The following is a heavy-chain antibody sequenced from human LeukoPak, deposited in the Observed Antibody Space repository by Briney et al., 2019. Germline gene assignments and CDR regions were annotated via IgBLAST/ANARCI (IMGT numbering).Heavy chain of an antibody. D-gene: IGHD3-3*01. Sequence: SETLSLTCTVYGGSFSGYYWSWIRQPPGKGLEWIGEINHSGSTNYNPSLKSRVTISVDTSKNQFSLKLSSVTAADTAVYYCARSRNRIWTAFDIWGQGTMVTVSS. CDR2: INHSGST. CDR3: ARSRNRIWTAFDI. V-gene: IGHV4-34*01. CDR1: GGSFSGYY. J-gene: IGHJ3*02.